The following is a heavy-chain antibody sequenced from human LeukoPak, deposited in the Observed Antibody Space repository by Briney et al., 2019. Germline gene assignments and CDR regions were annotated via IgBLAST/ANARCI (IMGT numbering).Heavy chain of an antibody. Sequence: ASVKVSCKASGYTFTSYDINWVRQAPGQGLEWMGWMNPNNGNTGYEQKFQGRVTMTRNTSTSTAYMEVRSLRSDDTAVYYCAGGVCILTSYYRNWCVPCGQGTLVAVSS. CDR2: MNPNNGNT. CDR3: AGGVCILTSYYRNWCVP. CDR1: GYTFTSYD. J-gene: IGHJ5*02. D-gene: IGHD3-9*01. V-gene: IGHV1-8*02.